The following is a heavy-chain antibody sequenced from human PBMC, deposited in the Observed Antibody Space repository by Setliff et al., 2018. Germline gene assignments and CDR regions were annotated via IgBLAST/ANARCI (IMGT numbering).Heavy chain of an antibody. CDR2: ISAYNGKT. J-gene: IGHJ5*02. D-gene: IGHD3-9*01. CDR1: GYTLSNSI. Sequence: ASVKVSCKASGYTLSNSILSWVRQAPGQGLEWVGWISAYNGKTYSAQKFQDRVTLTTHTSTNMGYLELRDLRSDDTAVYYCARDILLVEGVSVTGCWFDPWGQGALVTVSS. CDR3: ARDILLVEGVSVTGCWFDP. V-gene: IGHV1-18*01.